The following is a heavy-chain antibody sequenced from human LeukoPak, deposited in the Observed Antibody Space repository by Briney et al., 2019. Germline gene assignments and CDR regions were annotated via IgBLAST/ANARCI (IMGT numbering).Heavy chain of an antibody. Sequence: SETLSLTCTVPGGSISSYYRSWIRQPPGKGLEWIGYIYYSGSTNYNPSLKSRVTISVDTSKNQFSLKLSSVTAADTAVYYCASLRYDFWSGYYLGLDYWGQGTLVTVSS. CDR2: IYYSGST. D-gene: IGHD3-3*01. CDR1: GGSISSYY. J-gene: IGHJ4*02. CDR3: ASLRYDFWSGYYLGLDY. V-gene: IGHV4-59*01.